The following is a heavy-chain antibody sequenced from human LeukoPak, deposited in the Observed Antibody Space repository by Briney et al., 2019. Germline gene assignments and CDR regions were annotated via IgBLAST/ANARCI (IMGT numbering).Heavy chain of an antibody. D-gene: IGHD5-24*01. Sequence: GGSLRLSCAASGFTVSSNYMSWVRQAPGKGLEWVSVIYSGGATYYADSVKGRFTISRDNAKNSLYLQMNSLRAEDTAVYYCARDRWLQSNYYMDVWGKGTTVTISS. CDR3: ARDRWLQSNYYMDV. CDR1: GFTVSSNY. V-gene: IGHV3-66*01. J-gene: IGHJ6*03. CDR2: IYSGGAT.